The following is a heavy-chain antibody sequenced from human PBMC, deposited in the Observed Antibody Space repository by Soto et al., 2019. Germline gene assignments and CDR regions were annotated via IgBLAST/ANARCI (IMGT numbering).Heavy chain of an antibody. D-gene: IGHD3-10*01. CDR3: ARAPRGNYGYPSYFDY. Sequence: SETLSLTCVVSGDSISSSNWWSWVRQPPGKELEWIGKIYHTGSTNYNPSLKSRVTISVDTSKNQFSLKLSSVTAADTAVYYCARAPRGNYGYPSYFDYWGQGTLVTVSS. J-gene: IGHJ4*02. V-gene: IGHV4-4*02. CDR2: IYHTGST. CDR1: GDSISSSNW.